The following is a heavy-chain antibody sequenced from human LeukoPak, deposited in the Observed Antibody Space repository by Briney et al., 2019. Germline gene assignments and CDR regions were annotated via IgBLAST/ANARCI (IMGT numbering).Heavy chain of an antibody. J-gene: IGHJ4*02. CDR1: GFTFSSYE. D-gene: IGHD3-16*01. V-gene: IGHV3-48*03. CDR2: ISSSGSTI. CDR3: ASGGVGTTRRWVDY. Sequence: GGSLRLSCAASGFTFSSYEMNWVRQAPGRGLEWVSYISSSGSTIYYADSVKGRFTISRDNAKNSLYLQMNSLRAEDTAVYYCASGGVGTTRRWVDYLGQGTLVTVS.